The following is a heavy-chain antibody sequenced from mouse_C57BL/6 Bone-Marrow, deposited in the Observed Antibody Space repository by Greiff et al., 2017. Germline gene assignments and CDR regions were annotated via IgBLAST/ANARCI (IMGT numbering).Heavy chain of an antibody. J-gene: IGHJ2*01. Sequence: QVQLQQPGPELVKPGASVKLSCKASGYTFTSYWMHWVKQRHGHGLEWIGNINPSNGGTNYNEKFKSKATLNVDKSSSTAYIQLSSLTSEDSAVDYCAISVLRQGLLFDYWGQGTTLTVSS. CDR3: AISVLRQGLLFDY. CDR2: INPSNGGT. V-gene: IGHV1-53*01. D-gene: IGHD2-4*01. CDR1: GYTFTSYW.